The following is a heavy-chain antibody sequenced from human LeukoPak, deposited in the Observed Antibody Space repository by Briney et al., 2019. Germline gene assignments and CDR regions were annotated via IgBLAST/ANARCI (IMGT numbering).Heavy chain of an antibody. D-gene: IGHD5-18*01. J-gene: IGHJ4*02. CDR2: ISRSGDST. CDR3: AKAKLYSYGQS. Sequence: GGSLRLSCAVSGFTFSSDAMSWVRQAPGKGLEWVSAISRSGDSTYYADSVKGRFPISRDNSQNTLYLQMSSLRAEDTAVYYCAKAKLYSYGQSWGKGTLVTVSS. CDR1: GFTFSSDA. V-gene: IGHV3-23*01.